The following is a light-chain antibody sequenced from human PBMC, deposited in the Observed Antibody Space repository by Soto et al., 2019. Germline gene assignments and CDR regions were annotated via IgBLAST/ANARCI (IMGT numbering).Light chain of an antibody. CDR1: SSDVGGYNY. Sequence: QSALTQPASVSGSPGQSITISYTGTSSDVGGYNYVAWYQHHPGKAPKLIIYDVYNRPSGVSNRFSASKSDNTASLTISGLQAEDEADYYCSSYTSSRTRVFGGGTKLTVL. CDR2: DVY. CDR3: SSYTSSRTRV. J-gene: IGLJ3*02. V-gene: IGLV2-14*03.